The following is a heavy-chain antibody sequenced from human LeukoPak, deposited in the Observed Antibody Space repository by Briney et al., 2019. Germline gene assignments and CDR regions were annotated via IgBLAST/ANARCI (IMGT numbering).Heavy chain of an antibody. D-gene: IGHD3-9*01. V-gene: IGHV4-34*01. J-gene: IGHJ3*02. Sequence: SETLSLTCAVYGGSFSGYYWSWIRQPPGKGLEWIGEINHSGSTNYNPSLKSRVTISVDTSKNQFSLKLSSVTAADTAVYYCASSKQDDILTGYYRAFDIWGQGTMVTVSS. CDR3: ASSKQDDILTGYYRAFDI. CDR2: INHSGST. CDR1: GGSFSGYY.